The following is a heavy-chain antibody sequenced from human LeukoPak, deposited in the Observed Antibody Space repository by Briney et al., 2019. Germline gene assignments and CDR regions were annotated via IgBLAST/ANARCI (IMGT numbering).Heavy chain of an antibody. CDR3: ARSNIVVVTAHDAFDI. CDR2: ISSSSSYV. J-gene: IGHJ3*02. Sequence: GGSLRLSCAASGFTFSSYSMNWVRQAPGKGLEWVSSISSSSSYVYYADSVKGRFTISRDNAKNSLYLQINSLRAEDTAVYYCARSNIVVVTAHDAFDIWGQGTMVTVSS. CDR1: GFTFSSYS. V-gene: IGHV3-21*01. D-gene: IGHD2-21*02.